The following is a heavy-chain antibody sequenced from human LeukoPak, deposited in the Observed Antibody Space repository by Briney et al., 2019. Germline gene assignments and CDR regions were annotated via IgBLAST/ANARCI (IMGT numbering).Heavy chain of an antibody. CDR1: GFTFSRYA. D-gene: IGHD3-22*01. Sequence: GGSLRLSCAASGFTFSRYAMSWVREAPGKGLEWVSAISGSGGSTYYADSVKGRFTISRDNYKNTLYLQMNSLRAEDTAVYYCAKGTMIDYYFDYWGQGTLVTDSS. CDR2: ISGSGGST. V-gene: IGHV3-23*01. J-gene: IGHJ4*02. CDR3: AKGTMIDYYFDY.